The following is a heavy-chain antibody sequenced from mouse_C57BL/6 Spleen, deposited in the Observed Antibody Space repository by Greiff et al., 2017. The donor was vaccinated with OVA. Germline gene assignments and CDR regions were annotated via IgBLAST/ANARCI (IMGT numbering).Heavy chain of an antibody. J-gene: IGHJ3*01. D-gene: IGHD2-4*01. V-gene: IGHV1-26*01. CDR3: ARSHYDYDEFAY. Sequence: EVQLQQSGPELVKPGASVKISCKASGYTFTDYYMNWVKQSHGKSLEWIGDINPNNGGTSYNQKFKGKATLTVDKSSSTAYMELRSLTSEDSAVYYCARSHYDYDEFAYWGQGTLVTVSA. CDR1: GYTFTDYY. CDR2: INPNNGGT.